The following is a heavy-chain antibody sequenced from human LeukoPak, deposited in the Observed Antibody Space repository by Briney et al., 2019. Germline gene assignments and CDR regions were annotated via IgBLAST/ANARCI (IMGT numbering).Heavy chain of an antibody. V-gene: IGHV3-7*01. Sequence: GGSLRLSCAASGFTFSTSWMAWVRQAPGKGLEWVANINPDGSKKYYVDSMKGRFTISRDNAKKSLYLQMNSLGAEDTAVYYCATNSDYRFDYWGQGTLVTVSS. CDR1: GFTFSTSW. CDR3: ATNSDYRFDY. J-gene: IGHJ4*02. CDR2: INPDGSKK. D-gene: IGHD5-12*01.